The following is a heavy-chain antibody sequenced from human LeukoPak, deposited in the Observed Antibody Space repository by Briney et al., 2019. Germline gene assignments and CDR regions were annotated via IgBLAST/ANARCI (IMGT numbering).Heavy chain of an antibody. Sequence: SETLSLTCTVSGGSISSGDYYWSWIRQPPGKGLEWIGYIHYSGSTYYNPSLKSRVTISVDTSKNQFSLKLSSVTAADTAVYYCAREGKNYYDSSGYYPDYWGQGTLVTVSS. CDR1: GGSISSGDYY. CDR2: IHYSGST. J-gene: IGHJ4*02. CDR3: AREGKNYYDSSGYYPDY. D-gene: IGHD3-22*01. V-gene: IGHV4-30-4*01.